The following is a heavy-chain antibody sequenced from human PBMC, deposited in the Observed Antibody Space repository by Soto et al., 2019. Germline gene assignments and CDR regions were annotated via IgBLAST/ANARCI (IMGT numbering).Heavy chain of an antibody. CDR2: ISYDGSNK. Sequence: QVQLVESGGGVVQPGRSLRLSCAASGFTFSSYAMQWVRQAPGKGLEWVAVISYDGSNKYSADSVKGRFTISRDNSKTTVYMQINSLRDEDTAVHYCARDGLLREFAYWGQGTLVPVST. J-gene: IGHJ4*02. CDR3: ARDGLLREFAY. CDR1: GFTFSSYA. V-gene: IGHV3-30-3*01. D-gene: IGHD3-22*01.